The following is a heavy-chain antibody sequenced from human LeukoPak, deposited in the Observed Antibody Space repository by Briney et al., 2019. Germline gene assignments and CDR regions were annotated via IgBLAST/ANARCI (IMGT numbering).Heavy chain of an antibody. Sequence: SQTLSLTCAISGDSVSRTNIAWNWIRQSPSRGLEWLGRTYYRSKWYNDYAVSVISRITINTDTSKNQFSLHLNSVTPEDTGVYYCARGTGWPLFDYWGQGTLVTVSS. D-gene: IGHD6-19*01. CDR1: GDSVSRTNIA. V-gene: IGHV6-1*01. J-gene: IGHJ4*02. CDR3: ARGTGWPLFDY. CDR2: TYYRSKWYN.